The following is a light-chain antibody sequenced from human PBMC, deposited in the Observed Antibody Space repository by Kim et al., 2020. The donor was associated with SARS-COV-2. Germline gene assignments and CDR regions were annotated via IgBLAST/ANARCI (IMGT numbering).Light chain of an antibody. Sequence: SPGEQSTLSCRAIQCVSGNSLAWYQQTPGHSHRLLIPGTSTGATCIPDRFSGSRSGTDFTLTISRLDPEDFAVYYCQHYDDSLFTFDPGTKVDIK. J-gene: IGKJ3*01. CDR1: QCVSGNS. V-gene: IGKV3-20*01. CDR3: QHYDDSLFT. CDR2: GTS.